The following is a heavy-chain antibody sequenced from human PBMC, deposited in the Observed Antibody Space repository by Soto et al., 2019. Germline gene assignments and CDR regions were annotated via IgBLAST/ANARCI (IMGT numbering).Heavy chain of an antibody. CDR3: ARDFAYFDS. D-gene: IGHD3-3*01. J-gene: IGHJ4*02. CDR2: VYHTGRT. CDR1: GGSFKRGSYS. Sequence: SETLSLTCTVSGGSFKRGSYSWSWIRQPPGKGLEGIGYVYHTGRTSYHPSLKSRVSITMNTSKKQFSLNLDSVTAADTAVYFCARDFAYFDSWGQGTLVTVSS. V-gene: IGHV4-61*01.